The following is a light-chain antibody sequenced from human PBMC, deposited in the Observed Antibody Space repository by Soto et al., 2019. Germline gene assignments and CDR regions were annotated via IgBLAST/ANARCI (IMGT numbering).Light chain of an antibody. CDR2: SAS. CDR1: GGISNY. V-gene: IGKV1-39*01. CDR3: QQTFSNLLS. J-gene: IGKJ4*01. Sequence: IQLTQSPSSLSASVGAGAPSACRASGGISNYLNWYQHKPGEAPKVLVYSASTLRGGVPSRFSGTGSGTEFTLTISSLQPEDVATYYCQQTFSNLLSFGGGTKVEIK.